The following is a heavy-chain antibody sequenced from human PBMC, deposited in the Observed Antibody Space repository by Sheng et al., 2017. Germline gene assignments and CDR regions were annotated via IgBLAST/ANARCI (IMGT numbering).Heavy chain of an antibody. CDR2: ISSSGSTI. D-gene: IGHD3-9*01. CDR3: ARAGVRYRKWWFDP. V-gene: IGHV3-48*03. J-gene: IGHJ5*02. Sequence: EVQLVESGGGLVQPGGSLRLSCAASGFTFSSYEMNWVRQAPGKGLEWVSYISSSGSTIYYADSVKGRFTISRDNAKNSLYLQMNSLRAEDTAVYYCARAGVRYRKWWFDPWGQGTLVTISS. CDR1: GFTFSSYE.